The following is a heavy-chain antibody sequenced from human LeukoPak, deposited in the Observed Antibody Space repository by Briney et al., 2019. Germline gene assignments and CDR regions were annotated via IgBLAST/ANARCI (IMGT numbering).Heavy chain of an antibody. Sequence: PSETLSLTCTVSGGSISGYYWSWIRQPPGKGLEWIGYIYNSGSTNYNPSLKSRVTISVDTSKNQFSLKLSSVTAADTAVYYCARQGVGGWYYFDYWGQGTLVTVSS. D-gene: IGHD6-19*01. CDR2: IYNSGST. CDR1: GGSISGYY. J-gene: IGHJ4*02. CDR3: ARQGVGGWYYFDY. V-gene: IGHV4-59*01.